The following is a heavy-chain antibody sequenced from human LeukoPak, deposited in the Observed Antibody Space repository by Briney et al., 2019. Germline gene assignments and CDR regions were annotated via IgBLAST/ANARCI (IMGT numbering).Heavy chain of an antibody. CDR2: ISGSGGST. CDR3: AKARNRQWLAHYYFDY. J-gene: IGHJ4*02. CDR1: GFTFSSYA. Sequence: GGSLRLSCAASGFTFSSYAMSWVRQAPGKGLEWVSAISGSGGSTYYADSVKGRFTISRDNSKNTLYLQMNGLRAEDTAVYYCAKARNRQWLAHYYFDYWGQGTLVTVSS. D-gene: IGHD6-19*01. V-gene: IGHV3-23*01.